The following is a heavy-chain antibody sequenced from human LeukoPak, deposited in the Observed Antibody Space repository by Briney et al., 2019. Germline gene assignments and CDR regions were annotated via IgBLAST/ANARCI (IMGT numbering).Heavy chain of an antibody. CDR2: IASDGSHT. CDR3: ARERQDTVIHSGAFDI. J-gene: IGHJ3*02. CDR1: GLTFSSFG. V-gene: IGHV3-30*19. D-gene: IGHD2-21*02. Sequence: PGGSLRLPCAPSGLTFSSFGMHWVRQSPGRGLEWVADIASDGSHTFYVESVKGRFTISRDNSKNTLYLQMNSLGPEDTAVYFCARERQDTVIHSGAFDIWGQGTMVTVSS.